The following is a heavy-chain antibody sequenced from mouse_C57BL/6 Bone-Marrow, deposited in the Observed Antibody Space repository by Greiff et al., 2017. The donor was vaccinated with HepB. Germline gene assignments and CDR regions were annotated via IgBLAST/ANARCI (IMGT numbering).Heavy chain of an antibody. V-gene: IGHV1-19*01. J-gene: IGHJ2*01. CDR3: ARRKDYGSSYENYFDY. Sequence: EVQLQQSGPVLVKPGASVKMSCKASGYTFTDYYMNWVKQSHGKSLEWIGVINPYNGGTSYNQKFKGKATLTVDKSSSTAYMELNSLTSEDSAVYYCARRKDYGSSYENYFDYWGQGTTLTVSS. CDR1: GYTFTDYY. CDR2: INPYNGGT. D-gene: IGHD1-1*01.